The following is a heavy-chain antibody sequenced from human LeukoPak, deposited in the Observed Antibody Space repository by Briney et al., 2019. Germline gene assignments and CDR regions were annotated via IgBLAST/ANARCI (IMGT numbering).Heavy chain of an antibody. V-gene: IGHV3-23*01. CDR2: ISGSGGST. J-gene: IGHJ5*02. CDR3: ASRGGTVPAAIPLYNWFDP. Sequence: GGSLRLSCAASGFTFSSYAMTWVRQAPGKGLEWVSAISGSGGSTYYADSVKGRFTISRDNSKNTLYLQTNSLRAEDTAVYYCASRGGTVPAAIPLYNWFDPWGQGTLVTVSS. CDR1: GFTFSSYA. D-gene: IGHD2-2*02.